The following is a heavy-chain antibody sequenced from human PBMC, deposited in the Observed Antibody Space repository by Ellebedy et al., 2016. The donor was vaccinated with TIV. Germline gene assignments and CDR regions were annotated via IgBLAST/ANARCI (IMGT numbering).Heavy chain of an antibody. J-gene: IGHJ6*03. CDR3: ARIFVGDPDYYYMDV. D-gene: IGHD4-17*01. CDR1: GASISLYY. CDR2: THYTGNS. V-gene: IGHV4-59*12. Sequence: GSLRLSXSVSGASISLYYWSWIRQPPGKGLECIGYTHYTGNSNFNPSLTSRLTMSVDPSKNQVSLDLNSVTAADTAVYYCARIFVGDPDYYYMDVWGKGTTVTVSS.